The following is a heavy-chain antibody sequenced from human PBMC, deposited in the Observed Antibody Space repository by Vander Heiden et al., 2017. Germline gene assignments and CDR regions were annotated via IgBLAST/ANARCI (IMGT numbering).Heavy chain of an antibody. CDR1: GFTFSSYG. V-gene: IGHV3-33*01. CDR3: ARGGDGYNSPFDY. CDR2: IWYDGSNK. J-gene: IGHJ4*02. D-gene: IGHD5-12*01. Sequence: QVQLVESGGGVVQPGRSLRLSGAASGFTFSSYGMHWVRQAPGKGLEWVAVIWYDGSNKYYADSVKGRFTISRDNSKNTLYLQMNSLRAEDTAVYYCARGGDGYNSPFDYWGQGTLVTVSS.